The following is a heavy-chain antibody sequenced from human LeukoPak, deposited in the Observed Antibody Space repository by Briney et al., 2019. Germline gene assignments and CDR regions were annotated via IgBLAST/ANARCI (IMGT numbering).Heavy chain of an antibody. CDR3: ARGRAAADLDY. V-gene: IGHV4-30-4*01. CDR1: GGSISSGDYY. J-gene: IGHJ4*02. D-gene: IGHD6-13*01. Sequence: PSETLFLTCTVSGGSISSGDYYWSWIRQPPGKGLEWIGYIYYSGSTYYNPSLKSRVTISVDTSKNQFSLKLSSVTAADTAVYYCARGRAAADLDYWGQGTLVTVSS. CDR2: IYYSGST.